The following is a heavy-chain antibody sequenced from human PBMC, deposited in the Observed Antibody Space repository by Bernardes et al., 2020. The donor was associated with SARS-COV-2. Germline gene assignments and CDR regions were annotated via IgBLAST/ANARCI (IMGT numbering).Heavy chain of an antibody. D-gene: IGHD1-26*01. CDR1: GFTFSDHY. J-gene: IGHJ2*01. CDR3: ARVGGLSGISYWYFNL. V-gene: IGHV3-11*06. CDR2: ISSSSGHT. Sequence: GGSLRLSCAASGFTFSDHYMSWIRQAPGKGLEWVSYISSSSGHTNYADSVRGRFTISRDNAKNSLYLQISSLRAEDTAVYYCARVGGLSGISYWYFNLWGRGTLVTVSS.